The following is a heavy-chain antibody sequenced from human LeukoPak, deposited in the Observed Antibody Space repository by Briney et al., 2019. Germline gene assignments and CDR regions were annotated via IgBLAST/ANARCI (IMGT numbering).Heavy chain of an antibody. CDR3: ARDWNYYGSGSSSGFDP. Sequence: GGSLRLSCAASGFTFSSYEMNWVRQAPGKVLEWVSYISSSGSTKYYADSVKGRFTISRDNAKNSLYLQMNSLRVEDTAIYYCARDWNYYGSGSSSGFDPWGQGTLVTVSS. V-gene: IGHV3-48*03. J-gene: IGHJ5*02. CDR1: GFTFSSYE. CDR2: ISSSGSTK. D-gene: IGHD3-10*01.